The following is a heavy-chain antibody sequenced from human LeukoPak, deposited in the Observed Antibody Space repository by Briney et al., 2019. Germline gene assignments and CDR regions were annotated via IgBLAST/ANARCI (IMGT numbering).Heavy chain of an antibody. D-gene: IGHD4-23*01. CDR3: ASSSPVSYGGNSDDYFDY. Sequence: SETLSLTCTVSGGSISSGSYYWSWIRQPAGKGLEWIGRISTRKSTNYNPSLRSRVTISLDTSKNQFSLKLTSVTAADTAMYYCASSSPVSYGGNSDDYFDYWGQGTLVTVSS. CDR2: ISTRKST. V-gene: IGHV4-61*02. J-gene: IGHJ4*02. CDR1: GGSISSGSYY.